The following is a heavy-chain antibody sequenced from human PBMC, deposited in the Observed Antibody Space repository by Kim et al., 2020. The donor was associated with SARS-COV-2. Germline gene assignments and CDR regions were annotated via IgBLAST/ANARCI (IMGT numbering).Heavy chain of an antibody. Sequence: PSLRSRVTRSVDTSKNQFSLKLRAVTAADTAVYYCATLNCSSPSCFYYFDFWGQGTLVTVSS. D-gene: IGHD2-15*01. V-gene: IGHV4-31*02. CDR3: ATLNCSSPSCFYYFDF. J-gene: IGHJ4*02.